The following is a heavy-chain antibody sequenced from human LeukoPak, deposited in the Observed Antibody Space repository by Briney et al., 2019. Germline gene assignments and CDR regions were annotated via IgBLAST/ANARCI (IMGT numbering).Heavy chain of an antibody. D-gene: IGHD3-22*01. J-gene: IGHJ4*02. CDR3: ARDMWYYDSSGLGS. Sequence: GGSLRLSCAACGFTFSSYDMHWVRQATGKGLEWVSAIGTAGDTYYPGSVKGQFTISRENAKNSLYLQMNSLRAGDTAVYYCARDMWYYDSSGLGSWGQGTLVTVSS. CDR2: IGTAGDT. V-gene: IGHV3-13*03. CDR1: GFTFSSYD.